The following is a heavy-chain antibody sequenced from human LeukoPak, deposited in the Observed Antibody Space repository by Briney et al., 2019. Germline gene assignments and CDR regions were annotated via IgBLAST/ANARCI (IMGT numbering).Heavy chain of an antibody. CDR3: AREGVYCSSTSCYHAFDI. V-gene: IGHV1-8*03. CDR1: GYTFTSYG. D-gene: IGHD2-2*01. CDR2: MNPNSGNT. Sequence: ASVKVSCKASGYTFTSYGINWVRQATGQGLEWMGWMNPNSGNTGYAQKFQGRVTITRNTSISTAYMELSSLRSEDTAVYYCAREGVYCSSTSCYHAFDIWGQGTMVTVSS. J-gene: IGHJ3*02.